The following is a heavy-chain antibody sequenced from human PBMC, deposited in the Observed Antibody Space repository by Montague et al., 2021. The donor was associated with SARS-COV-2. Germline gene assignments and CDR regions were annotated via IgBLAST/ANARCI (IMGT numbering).Heavy chain of an antibody. V-gene: IGHV4-31*03. D-gene: IGHD6-19*01. CDR3: ARVHFGRSGWYPDAFHI. Sequence: TLSLTCTVSGGSISSGGYYWSWIRQPPGKGLEWIGYIYYSGGTYYNPSLKSRVTISIDTSKNQFSLKLSSVTAADTAVYYCARVHFGRSGWYPDAFHIWGQGTMVAVSS. CDR2: IYYSGGT. CDR1: GGSISSGGYY. J-gene: IGHJ3*02.